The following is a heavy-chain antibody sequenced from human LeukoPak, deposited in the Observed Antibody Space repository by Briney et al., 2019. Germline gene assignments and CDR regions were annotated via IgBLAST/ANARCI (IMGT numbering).Heavy chain of an antibody. D-gene: IGHD6-19*01. CDR1: GFTFSSYG. V-gene: IGHV3-30*18. CDR2: ISYDGSNK. Sequence: GSLRLSCAASGFTFSSYGMHWVRQAPGKGLEWVAVISYDGSNKYYADSVKGRFTISRDNSKNTLYLQMNSLRAEDTAVYYCAKDRVRPGIAVAGKGPYYFDYWGQGTLVTVSS. J-gene: IGHJ4*02. CDR3: AKDRVRPGIAVAGKGPYYFDY.